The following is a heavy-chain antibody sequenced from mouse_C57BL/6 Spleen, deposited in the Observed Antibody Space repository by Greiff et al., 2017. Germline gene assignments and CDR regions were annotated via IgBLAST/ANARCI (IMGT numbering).Heavy chain of an antibody. CDR2: INPSNGGT. V-gene: IGHV1-53*01. Sequence: QVQLQQPGPELVKPGASVKLSCKASGYTFTSYWMHWVKQRPGQGLEWIGNINPSNGGTNYNEKVKSKATLTVDKSSSTAYMQLSSLTSEDSAVYYCARDYGNYKWFAYWGQGTLVTVSA. J-gene: IGHJ3*01. CDR1: GYTFTSYW. D-gene: IGHD2-1*01. CDR3: ARDYGNYKWFAY.